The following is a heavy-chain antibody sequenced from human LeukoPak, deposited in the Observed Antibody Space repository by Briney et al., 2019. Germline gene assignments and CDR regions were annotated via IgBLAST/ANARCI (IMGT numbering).Heavy chain of an antibody. Sequence: SCKASGYTFTSYYMHWVRQAPGKGLEWVAVIWYDGDNKYYADSVKGRFTISRDNSKNTLFLQMNSLRADDTAVYYCARGSRDQWLASDYWGQGTLVTVSS. CDR1: GYTFTSYY. CDR3: ARGSRDQWLASDY. CDR2: IWYDGDNK. D-gene: IGHD6-19*01. J-gene: IGHJ4*02. V-gene: IGHV3-33*01.